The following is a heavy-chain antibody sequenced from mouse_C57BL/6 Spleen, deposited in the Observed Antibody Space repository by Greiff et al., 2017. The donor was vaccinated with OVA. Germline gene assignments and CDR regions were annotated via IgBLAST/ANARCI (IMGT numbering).Heavy chain of an antibody. CDR1: GYTFTSYW. Sequence: VQLQQPGAELVKPGASVKLSCKASGYTFTSYWMQWVKQRPGQGLEWIGEIDPTDSYTNYNQKFKGKATLTVDTSSSTAYMQLSSLTSEDSAVNYCARDSKDYWGQGTTLTVSS. J-gene: IGHJ2*01. CDR3: ARDSKDY. D-gene: IGHD2-5*01. CDR2: IDPTDSYT. V-gene: IGHV1-50*01.